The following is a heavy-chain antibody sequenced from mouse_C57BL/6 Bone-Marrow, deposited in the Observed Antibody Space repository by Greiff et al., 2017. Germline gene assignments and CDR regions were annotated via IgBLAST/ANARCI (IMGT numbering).Heavy chain of an antibody. D-gene: IGHD2-2*01. J-gene: IGHJ2*01. CDR1: GFTFSSYG. V-gene: IGHV5-6*01. CDR3: ARHGLRLDY. Sequence: EVKLQESGGDLVKPGGSLKLSCAASGFTFSSYGMSWVRQTPDKRLEWVATISSGGSYTYYPDSVKGRFTISRDNAKNTLYLQMSSLKSEDTAMYYCARHGLRLDYWGQGTTLTVSS. CDR2: ISSGGSYT.